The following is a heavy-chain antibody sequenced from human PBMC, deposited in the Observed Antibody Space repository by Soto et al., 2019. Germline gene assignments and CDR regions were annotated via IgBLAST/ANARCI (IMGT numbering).Heavy chain of an antibody. CDR3: APMGV. J-gene: IGHJ6*02. Sequence: GESLRLSCAASGFTFSSFAMSWVRQAPGNGLEWVSAISGSDNSTYYADSVKGRFTISRYNSKNTLYLQMSSLRADDTAVYYCAPMGVWGQGTTVTVSS. V-gene: IGHV3-23*01. CDR2: ISGSDNST. CDR1: GFTFSSFA.